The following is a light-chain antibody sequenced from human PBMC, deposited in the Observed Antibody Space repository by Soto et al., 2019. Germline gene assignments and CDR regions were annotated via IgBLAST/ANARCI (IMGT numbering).Light chain of an antibody. CDR3: LQIYSTPCT. V-gene: IGKV1-39*01. J-gene: IGKJ2*02. Sequence: DIQMTQSPSSLSASVGARVIITCWASQSIRSYLNWYQQRPGKAPKLLISAASNLQSGVPSRFSGSGSGTDFTLTISSLQPEDFATYCCLQIYSTPCTFGQGTNLEIK. CDR1: QSIRSY. CDR2: AAS.